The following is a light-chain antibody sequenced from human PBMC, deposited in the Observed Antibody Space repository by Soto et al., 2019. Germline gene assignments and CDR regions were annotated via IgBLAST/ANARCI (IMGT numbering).Light chain of an antibody. J-gene: IGLJ1*01. Sequence: QSALTQPPSASGSPGQSVTISCTGTSSDVGGYNFVSWYQQHPGKAPKLIIYEVTKRPSGVPDRFSGSKSFNTASLTVSGLQAEDEGDYYCSSYGGSNNVVFGTGTKVTVL. V-gene: IGLV2-8*01. CDR1: SSDVGGYNF. CDR2: EVT. CDR3: SSYGGSNNVV.